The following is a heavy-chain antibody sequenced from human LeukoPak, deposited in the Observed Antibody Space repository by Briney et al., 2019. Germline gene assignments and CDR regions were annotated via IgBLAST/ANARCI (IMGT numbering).Heavy chain of an antibody. V-gene: IGHV3-30*04. Sequence: GGSLRLSCAASGFTFSSYAMHWVRQAPGKGLEWVAVISYDGSNKYYADSVKGRFTISRDNSKNTLYLQMNSLRAEDTAVYYCAGGRSLDAFDIWGQGTMVTVS. CDR1: GFTFSSYA. CDR3: AGGRSLDAFDI. J-gene: IGHJ3*02. D-gene: IGHD1-26*01. CDR2: ISYDGSNK.